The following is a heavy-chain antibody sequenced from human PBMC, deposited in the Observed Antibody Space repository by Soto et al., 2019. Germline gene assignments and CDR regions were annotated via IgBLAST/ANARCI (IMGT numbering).Heavy chain of an antibody. D-gene: IGHD2-15*01. CDR1: GYTLTELS. CDR3: ATGPCRGGSCYSFRADFDY. J-gene: IGHJ4*02. CDR2: FDPEDGET. Sequence: ASVKVSCKVSGYTLTELSMHWVRQAPGKGLVWMGGFDPEDGETIYAQKFQGRVTMTEDTSTDTAYMELSSLRSEDTAVYYCATGPCRGGSCYSFRADFDYWGQGTLVTVSS. V-gene: IGHV1-24*01.